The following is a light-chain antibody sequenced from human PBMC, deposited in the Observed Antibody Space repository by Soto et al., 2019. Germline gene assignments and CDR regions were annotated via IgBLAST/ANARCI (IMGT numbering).Light chain of an antibody. Sequence: EIVLTQSPGTLSLSPGERATLSCRASQSVSSSYLAWYQQKPGQAPRLLIYGASSRATGIPDRFSGSGSGTDFTLTISRLDPDDFAVYYCQQYGSSFGQGTKLEIK. V-gene: IGKV3-20*01. CDR2: GAS. J-gene: IGKJ2*01. CDR1: QSVSSSY. CDR3: QQYGSS.